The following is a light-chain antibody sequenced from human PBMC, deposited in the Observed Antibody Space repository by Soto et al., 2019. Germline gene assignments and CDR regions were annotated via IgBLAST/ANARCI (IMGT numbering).Light chain of an antibody. V-gene: IGKV3-11*01. J-gene: IGKJ3*01. CDR3: HQRYNWPLT. CDR1: QSFGNY. Sequence: EIVLTQSPATLSLSPGERATLSCRASQSFGNYLAWYQQKPGQAPRLLIYDASNRATVIPARFSGSGSGTDFTLTTSSIESEDFAVYYGHQRYNWPLTFGRGTKVDFK. CDR2: DAS.